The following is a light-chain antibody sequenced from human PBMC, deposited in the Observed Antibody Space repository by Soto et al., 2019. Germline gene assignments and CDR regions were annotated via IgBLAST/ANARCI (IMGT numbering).Light chain of an antibody. CDR1: QSISNY. V-gene: IGKV1-39*01. Sequence: DIQMTQSPFFLSASVGDRVTITCRASQSISNYLNWYQQKPGRAPKLLIYATSNLQSGVPSRFSGSASGTDFTLTVSSLQPEDFATYYCQQSYTTPWAFGQGTKVDIK. J-gene: IGKJ1*01. CDR2: ATS. CDR3: QQSYTTPWA.